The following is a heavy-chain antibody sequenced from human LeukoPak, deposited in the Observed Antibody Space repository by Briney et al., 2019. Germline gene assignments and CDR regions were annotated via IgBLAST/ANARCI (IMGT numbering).Heavy chain of an antibody. V-gene: IGHV3-23*01. Sequence: PGGSLRLSCAASGFTFSSYAMSWVRQAPGKGLEWVSAISGSGGSTYYADSVKGRFTISRDNAKNSLYLQMNSLRAEDTAVYYCATQDGSWGYWGQGTLVTVSS. CDR3: ATQDGSWGY. CDR1: GFTFSSYA. D-gene: IGHD6-13*01. CDR2: ISGSGGST. J-gene: IGHJ4*02.